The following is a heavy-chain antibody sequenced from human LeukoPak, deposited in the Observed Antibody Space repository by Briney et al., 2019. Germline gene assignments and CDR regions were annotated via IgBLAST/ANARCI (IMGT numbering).Heavy chain of an antibody. J-gene: IGHJ3*02. CDR2: ISWNSGSI. CDR3: AKDKYSSSWPLDAFDI. D-gene: IGHD6-13*01. V-gene: IGHV3-9*01. CDR1: GFTFDDYA. Sequence: GRSLRRSCAASGFTFDDYAMHWVRQAPGKGLEWVSGISWNSGSIGYADSVKGRFTISRDNAKNSLYLQMNSLRAEDTAVYYCAKDKYSSSWPLDAFDIWGQGTMVTVSS.